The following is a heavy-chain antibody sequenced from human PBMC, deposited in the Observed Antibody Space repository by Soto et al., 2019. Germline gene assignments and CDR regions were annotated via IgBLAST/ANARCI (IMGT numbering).Heavy chain of an antibody. CDR2: ISGNGGST. CDR1: GFTFSSYA. J-gene: IGHJ2*01. CDR3: ARRTPGWYVDL. V-gene: IGHV3-64*01. Sequence: EVQLVESGGGLVQPGGSLRLSCAASGFTFSSYAMHWVRRAPGKGLEYVSVISGNGGSTYYANSVQGRFTISRDNSKNTLYLQMGSLRAGDMAVYYCARRTPGWYVDLWGRGTLVTVSS.